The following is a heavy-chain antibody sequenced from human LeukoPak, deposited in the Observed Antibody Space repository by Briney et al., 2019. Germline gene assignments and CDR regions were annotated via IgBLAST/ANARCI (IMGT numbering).Heavy chain of an antibody. J-gene: IGHJ2*01. CDR1: GGSISGYY. CDR3: ARLVTRPWYFDL. V-gene: IGHV4-59*08. Sequence: SETLSLTCTVSGGSISGYYWSWIRQAPGKGLEWIGYIHYSGSTNYSPSLKSRVTMSVATSKNPFSLKLSSVIAADPAVYYCARLVTRPWYFDLWGRGTLVTVSS. D-gene: IGHD2-21*02. CDR2: IHYSGST.